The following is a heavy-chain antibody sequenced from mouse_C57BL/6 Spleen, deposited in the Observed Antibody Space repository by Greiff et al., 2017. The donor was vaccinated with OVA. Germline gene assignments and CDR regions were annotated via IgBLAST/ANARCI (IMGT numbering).Heavy chain of an antibody. CDR2: ISSGGDYI. D-gene: IGHD3-2*02. CDR1: GFTFSSYA. Sequence: EVQVVESGEGLVKPGGSLKLSCAASGFTFSSYAMSWVRQTPEKRLEWVAYISSGGDYIYYADTVKGRFTISRDNARNTLYLQMSSLKSEDTAMYYCTLDSSGYFFDYWGQGTTLTVSS. V-gene: IGHV5-9-1*02. CDR3: TLDSSGYFFDY. J-gene: IGHJ2*01.